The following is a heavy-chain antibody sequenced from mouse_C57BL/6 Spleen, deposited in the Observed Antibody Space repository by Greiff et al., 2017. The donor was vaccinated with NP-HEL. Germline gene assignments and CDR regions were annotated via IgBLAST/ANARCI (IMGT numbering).Heavy chain of an antibody. J-gene: IGHJ1*03. CDR3: TTYYSKNWYFDV. D-gene: IGHD2-5*01. CDR1: GFNIKDDY. Sequence: EVQLQESGAELVRPGASVKLSCAASGFNIKDDYMHWVKQRPEQGLEWIGWIDPENGDTEYASKFQGKATITADTSSNTAYLQLSSLTSEDTAVYYCTTYYSKNWYFDVWGTGTTVTVSS. V-gene: IGHV14-4*01. CDR2: IDPENGDT.